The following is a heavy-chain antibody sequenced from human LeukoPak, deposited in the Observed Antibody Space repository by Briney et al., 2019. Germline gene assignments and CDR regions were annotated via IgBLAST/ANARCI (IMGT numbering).Heavy chain of an antibody. CDR2: IYSGGRT. J-gene: IGHJ4*02. Sequence: PGGSLRLSCAASGFTVSSNYMIWVRQAPGKGLEWVSVIYSGGRTYYVDSVKGRFTISRDISKNTLYLQMNSLRAEDTAVYYCASRYCSGGSCYFFRYWGQGTLVTVSS. CDR1: GFTVSSNY. V-gene: IGHV3-53*01. CDR3: ASRYCSGGSCYFFRY. D-gene: IGHD2-15*01.